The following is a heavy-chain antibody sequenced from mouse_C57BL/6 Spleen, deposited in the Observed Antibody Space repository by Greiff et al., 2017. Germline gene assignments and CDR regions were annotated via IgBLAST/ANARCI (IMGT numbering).Heavy chain of an antibody. CDR3: ARRRYAMDY. J-gene: IGHJ4*01. V-gene: IGHV1-18*01. Sequence: EVQLQQSGPELVKPGASVKIPCKASGYTFTDYNMDWVKQSHGKSLEWIGDINPNNGGTIYNQKFKGKATLTVDTSSSTAYMELRSLTSEDTAVYYCARRRYAMDYWGQGTSVTVSS. CDR1: GYTFTDYN. CDR2: INPNNGGT.